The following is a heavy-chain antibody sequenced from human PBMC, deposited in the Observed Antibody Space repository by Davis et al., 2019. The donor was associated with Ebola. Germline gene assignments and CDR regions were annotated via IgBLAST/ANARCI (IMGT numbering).Heavy chain of an antibody. V-gene: IGHV3-73*01. CDR3: TSAYGDYDY. J-gene: IGHJ4*02. D-gene: IGHD4-17*01. CDR2: IRSKANSYAT. Sequence: PGGSLRLSCAASGFTFSGSAMHWVRQASGKGLERVGRIRSKANSYATAYAASVKGRFTISRDDSKNTAYLQMNSLKTEDTAVYYCTSAYGDYDYWGQGTLVTVSS. CDR1: GFTFSGSA.